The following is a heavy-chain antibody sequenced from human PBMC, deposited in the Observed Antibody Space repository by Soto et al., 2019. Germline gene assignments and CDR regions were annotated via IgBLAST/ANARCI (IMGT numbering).Heavy chain of an antibody. D-gene: IGHD3-10*01. J-gene: IGHJ4*02. Sequence: GGSLRLSCAASGFTFSSYGMHWVRQAPGKGLEWVAVIWYDGSNKYYADSVKGRFTISRDNSKNTLYLQMNSLRAEDTAVYYCAREAYYYGSGSYIDYWGQGTLVTVSS. CDR3: AREAYYYGSGSYIDY. V-gene: IGHV3-33*01. CDR2: IWYDGSNK. CDR1: GFTFSSYG.